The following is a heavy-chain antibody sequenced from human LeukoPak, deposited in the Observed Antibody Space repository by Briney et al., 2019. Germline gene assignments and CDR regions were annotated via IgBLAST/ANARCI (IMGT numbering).Heavy chain of an antibody. CDR1: GLTFSNYA. CDR3: ATRSGPYYDY. Sequence: GGSLRLSCAASGLTFSNYAMTWVRQAPGEGLEWVSGVSAGVGSTYYADSVRGRFTISRDNSKNTMYLQMNSLRDEDTAVYYCATRSGPYYDYWGQGTLVTVSS. J-gene: IGHJ4*02. V-gene: IGHV3-23*01. D-gene: IGHD6-19*01. CDR2: VSAGVGST.